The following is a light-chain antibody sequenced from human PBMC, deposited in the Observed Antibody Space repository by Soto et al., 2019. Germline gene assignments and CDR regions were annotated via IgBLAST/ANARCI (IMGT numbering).Light chain of an antibody. CDR3: QQALT. V-gene: IGKV3D-7*01. Sequence: VLTQSPATLSLSPGGRATLSSRASQTVSRYYLSWYQKRPGQPPRLLIYGASTRATGVPDRFSGSGSGADFTLTISSLQPEDFAVYYCQQALTFGGGTTVE. J-gene: IGKJ4*01. CDR1: QTVSRYY. CDR2: GAS.